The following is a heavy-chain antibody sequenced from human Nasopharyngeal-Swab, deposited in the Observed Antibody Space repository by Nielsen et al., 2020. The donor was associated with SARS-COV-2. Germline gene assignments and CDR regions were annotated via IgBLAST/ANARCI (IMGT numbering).Heavy chain of an antibody. V-gene: IGHV3-30*03. CDR1: GFTFSSYG. Sequence: GESLKISCAASGFTFSSYGMHWVRQAPGKGLEWVAVISYDGSNKYYADSVKGRFTISRDNSKNTLYLQMNSLRAEDTAVYYCARDGGNYPEYFQHWGQGTLVTVSS. CDR2: ISYDGSNK. CDR3: ARDGGNYPEYFQH. J-gene: IGHJ1*01. D-gene: IGHD4-23*01.